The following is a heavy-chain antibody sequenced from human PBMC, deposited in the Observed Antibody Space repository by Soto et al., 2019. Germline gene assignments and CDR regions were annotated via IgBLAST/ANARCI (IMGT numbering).Heavy chain of an antibody. CDR2: ISGSSDVA. Sequence: VRLLESGGDLVQTGGSLRLSCAASGFSFSTSAMNWVRQAPGKGPEWISLISGSSDVAYYAESVTGRFTSSRDNSKNTLYLQMKRLRVEDTAIYYCAKCSGDFPVYNGLNVWGQGTTVIVSS. CDR1: GFSFSTSA. V-gene: IGHV3-23*01. J-gene: IGHJ6*02. CDR3: AKCSGDFPVYNGLNV. D-gene: IGHD2-15*01.